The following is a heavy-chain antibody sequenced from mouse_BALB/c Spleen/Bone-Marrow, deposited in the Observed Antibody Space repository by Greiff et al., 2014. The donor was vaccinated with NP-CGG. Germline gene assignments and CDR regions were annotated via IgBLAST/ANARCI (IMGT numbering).Heavy chain of an antibody. CDR3: ARTTTATGAMDY. V-gene: IGHV2-9*02. J-gene: IGHJ4*01. D-gene: IGHD1-2*01. Sequence: QVQLKDSGPGLVAPSQSLSITCTVSGFSLTNYGVHWVRQPPGKGLEWLGVIWADGSTNYNSALMSRLSISKDNSKSQVFFKMNSLQTDDTAMYYCARTTTATGAMDYWGQGTSVTVSS. CDR1: GFSLTNYG. CDR2: IWADGST.